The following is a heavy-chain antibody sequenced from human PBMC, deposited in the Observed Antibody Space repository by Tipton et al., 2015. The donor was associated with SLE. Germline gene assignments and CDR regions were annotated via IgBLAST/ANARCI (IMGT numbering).Heavy chain of an antibody. CDR3: TRDRGGYSLDAFDI. Sequence: TLSLTCSVSGGSISSGSYFWSWIRQHPGKGLEWIGYIYHSGNTYYNPSLKSRLTISVDTSKNQFSLKLTSVTAADTAVYYCTRDRGGYSLDAFDIWGQGTRVTVSS. J-gene: IGHJ3*02. CDR2: IYHSGNT. V-gene: IGHV4-31*03. CDR1: GGSISSGSYF. D-gene: IGHD5-12*01.